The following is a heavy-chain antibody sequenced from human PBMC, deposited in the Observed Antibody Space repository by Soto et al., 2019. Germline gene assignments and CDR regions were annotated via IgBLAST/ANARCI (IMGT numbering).Heavy chain of an antibody. V-gene: IGHV1-69*01. CDR1: GGTFSSYA. J-gene: IGHJ3*02. D-gene: IGHD2-21*02. CDR2: IIPIFGTA. Sequence: QVQLVQSGAEVKKPGSSVKVSCKASGGTFSSYAISWVRQAPGQGLEWMGGIIPIFGTANYAQKFQGRVTITADESTSTAYMELSSLRSEDTAVYYCAGIVVVAAAMPSRNAFDIWGQGTMVTVSS. CDR3: AGIVVVAAAMPSRNAFDI.